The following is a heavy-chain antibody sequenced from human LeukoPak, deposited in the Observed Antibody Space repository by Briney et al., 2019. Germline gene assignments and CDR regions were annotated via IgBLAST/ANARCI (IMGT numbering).Heavy chain of an antibody. CDR1: GFTFRNYG. CDR3: APDLRGAAWSLDY. Sequence: PGGSLRLSCAASGFTFRNYGMSRVRQAPGKGLEWVSVVSDSGSSAYYTDSVKGRFTISRDNSKNTLYLQMNSLRVEDTAVYYCAPDLRGAAWSLDYWGQGTLVTVSS. J-gene: IGHJ4*02. CDR2: VSDSGSSA. V-gene: IGHV3-23*01. D-gene: IGHD2-15*01.